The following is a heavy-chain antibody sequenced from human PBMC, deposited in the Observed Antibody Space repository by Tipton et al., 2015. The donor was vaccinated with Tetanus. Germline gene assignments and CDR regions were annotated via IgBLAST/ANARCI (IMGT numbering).Heavy chain of an antibody. Sequence: TLSLTCTVSGASLRGGDYHWSWIRQPPERGLEWLGYIYYTGNTYYNPSLKSRVTISVDTSKNQFSLKLTSVTAADTAVYYCARRLIQNWFDPWGQGTLVTVSS. CDR3: ARRLIQNWFDP. J-gene: IGHJ5*02. CDR2: IYYTGNT. V-gene: IGHV4-31*03. D-gene: IGHD2-8*01. CDR1: GASLRGGDYH.